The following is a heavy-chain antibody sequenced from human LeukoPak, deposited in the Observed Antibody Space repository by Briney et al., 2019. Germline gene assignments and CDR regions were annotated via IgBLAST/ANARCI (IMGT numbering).Heavy chain of an antibody. CDR1: GGSISSRGYY. Sequence: PSETLSLTCTVSGGSISSRGYYWSWIRQHPGKGLEWIGYIYYSGSTYYNPSLKSRVTISVDTSKNQFSLKLSSVTAADTAVYYCARDLSASLLWFGEGPMNAFDIWGQGTMVTVSS. CDR3: ARDLSASLLWFGEGPMNAFDI. D-gene: IGHD3-10*01. J-gene: IGHJ3*02. CDR2: IYYSGST. V-gene: IGHV4-31*03.